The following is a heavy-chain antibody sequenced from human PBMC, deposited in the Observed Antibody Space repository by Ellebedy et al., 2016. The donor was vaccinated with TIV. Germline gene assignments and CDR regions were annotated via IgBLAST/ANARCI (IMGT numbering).Heavy chain of an antibody. D-gene: IGHD1-26*01. CDR1: GFTFSTYG. Sequence: GESLKISXAASGFTFSTYGMHWVRQAPGKGLEWVAAISYDGSKKYYADTVKGRFTISRDNSKNTLSLQMNSLRAEDTALYYCATVRWELLGWGQGILVTVSS. J-gene: IGHJ4*02. V-gene: IGHV3-30*03. CDR2: ISYDGSKK. CDR3: ATVRWELLG.